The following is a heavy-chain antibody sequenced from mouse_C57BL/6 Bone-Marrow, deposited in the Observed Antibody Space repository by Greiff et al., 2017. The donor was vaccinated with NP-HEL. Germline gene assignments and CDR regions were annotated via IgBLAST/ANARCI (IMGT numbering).Heavy chain of an antibody. Sequence: QVQLQQPGAELVKPGASVKMSCKASGYTFTSYWITWVKQRPGQGLEWIGDIYPGSGSTNYNEKFKSKATLTVDTSSSTAYMQLSSLTSEDSAVYYCARGKAFFYYDYDGHYFDYWGQGTTLTVSS. CDR2: IYPGSGST. V-gene: IGHV1-55*01. J-gene: IGHJ2*01. CDR1: GYTFTSYW. D-gene: IGHD2-4*01. CDR3: ARGKAFFYYDYDGHYFDY.